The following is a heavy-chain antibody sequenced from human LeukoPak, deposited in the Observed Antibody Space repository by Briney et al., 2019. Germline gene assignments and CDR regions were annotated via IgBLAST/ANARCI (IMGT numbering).Heavy chain of an antibody. CDR1: GCTFTNYW. Sequence: GGSLRLSCAASGCTFTNYWMSYVRQAPGKGLEWVSLIYSCGSTYYADSVKGRFTISRDNSKNTLFLQMNSLRPEDTAVYYCAHLRSTRLSDYWGQGTLVTVSS. CDR2: IYSCGST. V-gene: IGHV3-66*01. J-gene: IGHJ4*02. D-gene: IGHD2-2*01. CDR3: AHLRSTRLSDY.